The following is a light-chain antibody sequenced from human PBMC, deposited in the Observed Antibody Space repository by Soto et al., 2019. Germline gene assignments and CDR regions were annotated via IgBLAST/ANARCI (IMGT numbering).Light chain of an antibody. CDR1: QSVSSSY. Sequence: EIVLTQSPGTLSLSPGERATLSCRASQSVSSSYLAWYQQKPGQAPRLLIYGASSRATGIPDRFSGSGSGTDFTLTISRLEPEDFAVYYCQQYGCSPPWTCGQGTKVEIK. CDR3: QQYGCSPPWT. V-gene: IGKV3-20*01. J-gene: IGKJ1*01. CDR2: GAS.